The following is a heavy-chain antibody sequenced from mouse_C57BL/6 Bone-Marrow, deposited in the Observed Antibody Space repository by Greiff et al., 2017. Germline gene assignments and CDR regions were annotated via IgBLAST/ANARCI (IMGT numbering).Heavy chain of an antibody. CDR3: ARYRGNYWFAY. J-gene: IGHJ3*01. D-gene: IGHD2-1*01. CDR2: INPRSGNT. V-gene: IGHV1-81*01. Sequence: QVQLQQSGAELARPGASVKLSCTASGYTFTGYGISWVKQRTGQGLEWIGEINPRSGNTYYNETLKGKATLTADKSASTAYLELRSLTSEDSAVYFCARYRGNYWFAYWGQGTLVTVSA. CDR1: GYTFTGYG.